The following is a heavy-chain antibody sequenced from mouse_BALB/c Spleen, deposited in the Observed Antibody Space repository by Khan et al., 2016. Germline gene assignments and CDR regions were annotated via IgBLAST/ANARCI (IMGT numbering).Heavy chain of an antibody. J-gene: IGHJ2*01. CDR2: IDPYYGST. CDR1: GYSFTGYN. CDR3: ASEGYGNSVDY. D-gene: IGHD2-10*02. V-gene: IGHV1-39*01. Sequence: QLQQAGPELEKPGASAKISCKASGYSFTGYNMNWVKQSNGKSLEWIGNIDPYYGSTGYYQKFKGKATLTVDKSSSTAYMQLKSLTSEDSAVYYRASEGYGNSVDYWGQGPTLTVSS.